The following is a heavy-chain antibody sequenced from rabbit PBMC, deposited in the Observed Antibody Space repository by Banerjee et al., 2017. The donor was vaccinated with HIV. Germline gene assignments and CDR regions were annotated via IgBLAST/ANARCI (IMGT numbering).Heavy chain of an antibody. D-gene: IGHD6-1*01. V-gene: IGHV1S43*01. CDR3: ARRDNAYVDAPNL. Sequence: WVNGRFTISRSTSLNTVDLKMTSLTVADTATYFCARRDNAYVDAPNLWGQGTLVTVS. J-gene: IGHJ4*01.